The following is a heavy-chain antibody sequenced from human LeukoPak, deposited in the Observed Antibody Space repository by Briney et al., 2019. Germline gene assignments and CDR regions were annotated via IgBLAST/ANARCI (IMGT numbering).Heavy chain of an antibody. CDR2: IYYSGST. V-gene: IGHV4-30-4*01. CDR1: GGSISSGDYY. Sequence: SETLSLTCTVSGGSISSGDYYWSWIRQPPGKGLEWIGYIYYSGSTYYNPSLKSRVTISVDTSKNQFSLKLSSVTAADTAVYYCARRGRGYSYGPDYWGQGTLVTVSS. CDR3: ARRGRGYSYGPDY. J-gene: IGHJ4*02. D-gene: IGHD5-18*01.